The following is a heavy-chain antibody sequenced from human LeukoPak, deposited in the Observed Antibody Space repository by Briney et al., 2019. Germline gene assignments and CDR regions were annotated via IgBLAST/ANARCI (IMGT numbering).Heavy chain of an antibody. V-gene: IGHV4-59*08. CDR3: ASAIAVADTLDAFDI. D-gene: IGHD6-19*01. J-gene: IGHJ3*02. Sequence: PETLSLTCTVSGGSISSYYWNWIRQPPGKGLEWIGYLYYSGSTNYNPSLKSRVTISVDTSKNHFSLKLSSVTAADTAVYYCASAIAVADTLDAFDIWGQGTMVTVSS. CDR1: GGSISSYY. CDR2: LYYSGST.